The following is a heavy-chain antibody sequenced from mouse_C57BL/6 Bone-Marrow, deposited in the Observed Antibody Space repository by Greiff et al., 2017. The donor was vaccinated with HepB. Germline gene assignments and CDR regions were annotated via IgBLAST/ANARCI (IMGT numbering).Heavy chain of an antibody. CDR3: ARDTTVRFAY. Sequence: EVQLHQSGPVLVKPGASVKMSCKASGYTFTDYYMNWVKQSHGKSLEWIGVINPYNGGTSYNQKFKGKATLTVDKSSSTAYMELNSLTSEDSAVYYCARDTTVRFAYWGQGTLVTVSA. CDR1: GYTFTDYY. D-gene: IGHD1-1*01. CDR2: INPYNGGT. V-gene: IGHV1-19*01. J-gene: IGHJ3*01.